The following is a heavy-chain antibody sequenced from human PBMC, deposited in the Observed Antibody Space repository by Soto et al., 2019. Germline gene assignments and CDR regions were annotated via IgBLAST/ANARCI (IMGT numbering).Heavy chain of an antibody. D-gene: IGHD2-15*01. CDR1: GGSISSDSYY. J-gene: IGHJ6*02. Sequence: SETLSLTCTVSGGSISSDSYYWGWIRQSPEKGLEWIASISYSGSTNYNFTLKSRVTISVDTSKNQFSLRLSSVTAADTAVYYCARMCVVVAATHYYYYGMDVWGQGTTVTVSS. CDR2: ISYSGST. V-gene: IGHV4-39*07. CDR3: ARMCVVVAATHYYYYGMDV.